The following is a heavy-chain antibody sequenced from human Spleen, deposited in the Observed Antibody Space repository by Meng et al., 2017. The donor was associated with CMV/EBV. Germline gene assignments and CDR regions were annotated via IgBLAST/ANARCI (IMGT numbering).Heavy chain of an antibody. J-gene: IGHJ4*02. D-gene: IGHD1-26*01. CDR2: IDHSGNA. CDR1: GGSFSGYF. CDR3: VRAIIFGGTYADS. V-gene: IGHV4-34*01. Sequence: SETLSLTCAVYGGSFSGYFWTWIRQPSGKGPEWIGEIDHSGNAKYNPSLNSRVIISIDTTKNQFSLNLNSVTAADTAIYYCVRAIIFGGTYADSWGQGTLVTVSS.